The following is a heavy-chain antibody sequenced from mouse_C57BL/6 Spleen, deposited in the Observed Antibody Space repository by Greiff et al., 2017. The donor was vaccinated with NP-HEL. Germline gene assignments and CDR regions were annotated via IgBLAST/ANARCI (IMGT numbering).Heavy chain of an antibody. D-gene: IGHD1-1*01. CDR1: GYTFTSYW. Sequence: QVQLKQPGAELVKPGASVKLSCKASGYTFTSYWMHWVKQRPGQGLEWIGMIHPNSGSTNYNEKFKSKATLTVDKSSSTAYMQLSSLTSEDSAVYDGARWYYGSSHWDCDVWGTGTTVTVSS. J-gene: IGHJ1*03. V-gene: IGHV1-64*01. CDR2: IHPNSGST. CDR3: ARWYYGSSHWDCDV.